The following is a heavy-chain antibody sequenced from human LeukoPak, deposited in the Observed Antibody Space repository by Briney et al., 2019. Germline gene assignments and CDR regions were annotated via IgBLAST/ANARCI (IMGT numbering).Heavy chain of an antibody. CDR1: GFTFTSSA. CDR2: IVVGSGNT. Sequence: SVKVSCKASGFTFTSSAMQRVRQARGQRLEWIGWIVVGSGNTNYAQKFQERVTITRDMSTSTAYMELSSLRSEDTAVYYCAATNMVRGVIGRRYYFDYWGQGTLVTVSS. J-gene: IGHJ4*02. CDR3: AATNMVRGVIGRRYYFDY. D-gene: IGHD3-10*01. V-gene: IGHV1-58*02.